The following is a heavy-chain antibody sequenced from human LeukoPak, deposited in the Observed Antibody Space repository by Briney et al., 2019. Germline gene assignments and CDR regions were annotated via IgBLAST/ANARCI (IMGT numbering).Heavy chain of an antibody. J-gene: IGHJ6*03. Sequence: ASVKVSCKASGYTFTGYYMHWVRQAPGQGLEWMGWINPNSGGTNYAQNFQGRVTMTRDTSINTAYLELSRLRSDDTAVYYCARDLMVRGPMDVWGKGTTVTVSS. V-gene: IGHV1-2*02. CDR3: ARDLMVRGPMDV. D-gene: IGHD3-10*01. CDR2: INPNSGGT. CDR1: GYTFTGYY.